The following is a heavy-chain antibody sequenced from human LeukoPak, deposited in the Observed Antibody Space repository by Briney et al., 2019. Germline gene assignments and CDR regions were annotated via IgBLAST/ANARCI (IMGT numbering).Heavy chain of an antibody. D-gene: IGHD3-22*01. CDR2: INPIFCTA. Sequence: SVNVSFKSSVGTFSSYAISWVRQAPAQGLEWMGRINPIFCTANYAQKFQGRVTITADKSTSKAYMELSSLRSEDTAVYYCVTYDSSGYQYHFDYWGQGTLVTVSS. J-gene: IGHJ4*02. CDR1: VGTFSSYA. V-gene: IGHV1-69*06. CDR3: VTYDSSGYQYHFDY.